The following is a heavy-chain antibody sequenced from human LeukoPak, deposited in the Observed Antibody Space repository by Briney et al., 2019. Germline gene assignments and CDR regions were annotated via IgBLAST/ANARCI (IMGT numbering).Heavy chain of an antibody. CDR3: AKDTVKVSTISRVPHYTDV. V-gene: IGHV3-74*01. CDR1: GFTFSNYW. Sequence: GGSLRLSCAASGFTFSNYWMHWVRQAPGKGLVWVSRINSDARSTSYADSVKGRFTISRDNSKNTLYLQMNSLRAEDTAVYYCAKDTVKVSTISRVPHYTDVWGKGTTVTISS. J-gene: IGHJ6*03. CDR2: INSDARST. D-gene: IGHD5/OR15-5a*01.